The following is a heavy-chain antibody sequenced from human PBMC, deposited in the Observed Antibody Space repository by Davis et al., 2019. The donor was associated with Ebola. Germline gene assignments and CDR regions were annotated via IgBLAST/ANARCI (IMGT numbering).Heavy chain of an antibody. V-gene: IGHV4-59*11. CDR3: ARYRGVVRNWFDP. Sequence: PSETLSLTCTVSGGSISSHYWSWIRQPPGKGLEWIGYIYYSGSANYTPSLKSRVTISVDTSKNPFSLKLSSVTAADTAVYYCARYRGVVRNWFDPWGQGTLVTVSS. CDR1: GGSISSHY. D-gene: IGHD3-3*01. CDR2: IYYSGSA. J-gene: IGHJ5*02.